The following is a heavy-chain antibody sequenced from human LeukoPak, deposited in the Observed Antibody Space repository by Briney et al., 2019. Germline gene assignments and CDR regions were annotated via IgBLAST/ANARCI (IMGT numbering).Heavy chain of an antibody. D-gene: IGHD2-15*01. V-gene: IGHV4-59*08. CDR2: VSYSGST. Sequence: SETLSLTRTVSTGAINSDFWAWIRQPPGQGLEWIGYVSYSGSTNYSPSLKSRVTISVDTSKNQFSLKMKSLTAADTAVYYCARQQGYCSSGSCYPHGMDVWGQGTTVTVSS. CDR1: TGAINSDF. CDR3: ARQQGYCSSGSCYPHGMDV. J-gene: IGHJ6*02.